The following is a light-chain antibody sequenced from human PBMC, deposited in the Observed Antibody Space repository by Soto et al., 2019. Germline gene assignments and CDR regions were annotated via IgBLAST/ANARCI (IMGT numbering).Light chain of an antibody. J-gene: IGKJ4*01. V-gene: IGKV3-20*01. CDR3: QPYGSSPPT. CDR2: GAS. CDR1: QSVSKNF. Sequence: EIVLTQSPGTLSLSPGERATLSCRASQSVSKNFLAWYQQITGQAPRLLISGASNRATGIPDRYSGSDSGTDFSPTIDRLEPEDLAVYFCQPYGSSPPTFGGGTKVAIK.